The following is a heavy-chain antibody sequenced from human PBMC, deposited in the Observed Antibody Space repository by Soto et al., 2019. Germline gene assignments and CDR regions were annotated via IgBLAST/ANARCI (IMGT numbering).Heavy chain of an antibody. CDR1: GFTFSSCA. D-gene: IGHD2-2*02. CDR3: SKNPAARPYYYYGMDV. Sequence: EVQLLESGGGLVQPGGSLRLSCAASGFTFSSCAMSWVRQAPGKGLEWVSAISGSGGGTYYADSVKGRFTSSRDNSKNTLCLQMNGLSADDTAVYFCSKNPAARPYYYYGMDVWGQGTTVTVSS. CDR2: ISGSGGGT. J-gene: IGHJ6*02. V-gene: IGHV3-23*01.